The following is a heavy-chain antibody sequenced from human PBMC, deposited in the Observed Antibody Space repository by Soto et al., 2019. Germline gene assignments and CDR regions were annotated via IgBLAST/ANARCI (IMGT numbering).Heavy chain of an antibody. J-gene: IGHJ4*02. CDR2: INHSGST. V-gene: IGHV4-34*01. CDR1: GGSFSGYY. D-gene: IGHD6-6*01. Sequence: QVQLQQWGAGLLKPSETLSLTCAVYGGSFSGYYWSWIRQPPGKGLEWTGEINHSGSTNYNPSLKSRVTISVDTSKNQFSLKLSSVTAADTAVYYCARPIVAARRTPFDYWGQGTLVTVSS. CDR3: ARPIVAARRTPFDY.